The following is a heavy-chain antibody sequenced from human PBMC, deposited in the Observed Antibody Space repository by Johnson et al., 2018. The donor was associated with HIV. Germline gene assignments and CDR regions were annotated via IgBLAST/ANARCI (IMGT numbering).Heavy chain of an antibody. V-gene: IGHV3-53*01. D-gene: IGHD3-22*01. CDR2: IHSGGST. Sequence: VQLVESGGDVVQPGRSPRLSCAVFGFTVSRNYMSWVRQAPGKGMEWVSVIHSGGSTYYADSVKGRFTISRDNSKNTLYLQMNSLRAEDTALYYCARSSSGLDAFDIWGQGTMVTVSS. CDR3: ARSSSGLDAFDI. J-gene: IGHJ3*02. CDR1: GFTVSRNY.